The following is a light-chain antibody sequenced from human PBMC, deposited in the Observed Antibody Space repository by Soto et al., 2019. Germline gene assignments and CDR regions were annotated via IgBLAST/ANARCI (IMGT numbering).Light chain of an antibody. CDR3: QQYNAYPRT. CDR2: DAS. Sequence: DIQMTQSPSTLSASVGDRVTITCRASQSIGTWLAWYQEKQGKAPRLLIGDASSLESGVPSRFSGSGSGTGFTLTISGLQPDDFATYYCQQYNAYPRTFGQGTKVDIK. J-gene: IGKJ1*01. V-gene: IGKV1-5*01. CDR1: QSIGTW.